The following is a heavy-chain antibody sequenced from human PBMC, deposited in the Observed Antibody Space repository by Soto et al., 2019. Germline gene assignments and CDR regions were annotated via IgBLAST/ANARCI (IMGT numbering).Heavy chain of an antibody. Sequence: SETLSLTCAVSGDSVTSVNYFWTWIRQPPGGGLEWIGYISNSGMSKYNPSLKSRVAMSQDTSKNQFSLNLQSVTAEAPDVYFCARGEGNPYYAYHFDTWGQGALVTVSS. CDR1: GDSVTSVNYF. J-gene: IGHJ4*02. V-gene: IGHV4-61*01. D-gene: IGHD3-3*01. CDR3: ARGEGNPYYAYHFDT. CDR2: ISNSGMS.